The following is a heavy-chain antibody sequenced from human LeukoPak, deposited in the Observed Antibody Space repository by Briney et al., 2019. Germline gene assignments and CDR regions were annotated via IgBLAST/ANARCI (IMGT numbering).Heavy chain of an antibody. CDR2: ISYDGSNK. Sequence: LTGRSLRLSCAASGFTFSSYGMHGVRQAPGKGLEWVAVISYDGSNKYYADSGKGRFTISRDNSKNTLYLQMNSLRAEDTAVYYCARDGYYYDSSGYFNFDCWGQGTLVTVSS. D-gene: IGHD3-22*01. CDR1: GFTFSSYG. V-gene: IGHV3-30*03. J-gene: IGHJ4*02. CDR3: ARDGYYYDSSGYFNFDC.